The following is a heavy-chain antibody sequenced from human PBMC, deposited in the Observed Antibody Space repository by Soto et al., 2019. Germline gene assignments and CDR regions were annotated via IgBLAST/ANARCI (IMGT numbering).Heavy chain of an antibody. V-gene: IGHV4-4*02. J-gene: IGHJ4*02. CDR3: ARAAMGGSSWPVDY. D-gene: IGHD6-13*01. CDR1: GGSISSSNW. Sequence: QVQLQESGPGLVKPSGTLSLTCAVSGGSISSSNWWSWVRQPPGKGLEWIGEIYHSGSTNYNPSLKSRITIAVAKSRNQCSRKLSSVTAADPSVYYGARAAMGGSSWPVDYWGQGTLGTVAS. CDR2: IYHSGST.